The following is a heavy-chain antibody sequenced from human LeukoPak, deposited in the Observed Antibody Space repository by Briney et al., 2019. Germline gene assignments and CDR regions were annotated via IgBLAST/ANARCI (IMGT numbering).Heavy chain of an antibody. Sequence: ASVKVSCKASGYTFTSYGISWVRQAPGQGLEWMGWISTYNGNTNYARKLQGRVTMTTDTSTSTAYMELRSLRSDDTAVYYCARGTVKEDYYDSSGYYEVWGQGTLVTVSS. J-gene: IGHJ4*02. V-gene: IGHV1-18*01. D-gene: IGHD3-22*01. CDR2: ISTYNGNT. CDR3: ARGTVKEDYYDSSGYYEV. CDR1: GYTFTSYG.